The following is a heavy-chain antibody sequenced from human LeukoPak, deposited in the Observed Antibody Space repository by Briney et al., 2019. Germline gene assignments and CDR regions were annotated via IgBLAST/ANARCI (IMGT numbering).Heavy chain of an antibody. D-gene: IGHD1-7*01. CDR2: INPNSGGT. V-gene: IGHV1-2*02. J-gene: IGHJ5*02. CDR3: ARDRRTGTTIGWFDP. CDR1: GYTFTGYY. Sequence: ASVKVSCKASGYTFTGYYMHWVRQAPGQGLEWMGWINPNSGGTNYAQKFQGRVTMTRDTSISTAYMELSSLRSEDTAVYYCARDRRTGTTIGWFDPWGQGTLVTVSS.